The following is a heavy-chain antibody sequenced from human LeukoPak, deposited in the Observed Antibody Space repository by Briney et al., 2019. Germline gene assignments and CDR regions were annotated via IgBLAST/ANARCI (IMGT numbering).Heavy chain of an antibody. CDR2: IIPIFGTA. Sequence: SVKVSCKASGGTFSSYAISWVRQAPGQGLEWMGGIIPIFGTANYAQKFQGRVTITADESTSTAYMELSSLRSEDTAVYYCARDPGGMTTSSTLSGMDVWGKGTTVTVSS. CDR1: GGTFSSYA. D-gene: IGHD4-11*01. V-gene: IGHV1-69*01. J-gene: IGHJ6*04. CDR3: ARDPGGMTTSSTLSGMDV.